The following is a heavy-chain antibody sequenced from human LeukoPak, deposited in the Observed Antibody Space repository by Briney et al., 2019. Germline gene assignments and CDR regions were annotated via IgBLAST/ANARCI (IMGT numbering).Heavy chain of an antibody. V-gene: IGHV1-46*01. J-gene: IGHJ4*02. CDR3: ASGSSIAAPPFDY. CDR1: GYTFTSYY. D-gene: IGHD6-6*01. Sequence: ASVKVSCKASGYTFTSYYMHWVRQAPGQGLEWMGIINPSGGSTGYAQKFQGRVTMTRDTSTSTVHMELSSLRSEDTAVYYCASGSSIAAPPFDYWGQGTLVTVSS. CDR2: INPSGGST.